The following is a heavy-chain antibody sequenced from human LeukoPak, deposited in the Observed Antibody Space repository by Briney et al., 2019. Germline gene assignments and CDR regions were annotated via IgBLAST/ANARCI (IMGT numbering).Heavy chain of an antibody. Sequence: RGGSLRLSCAASGFTFSSYAMRWVRHAPGKGLEWVSAISGSGGSTYYADSVKGQFTISRDNSKNTLYLQMNSLRAEDTAVYYCAKQSQQLNFDYWGQGTLVTVSS. J-gene: IGHJ4*02. CDR1: GFTFSSYA. CDR2: ISGSGGST. V-gene: IGHV3-23*01. CDR3: AKQSQQLNFDY. D-gene: IGHD6-13*01.